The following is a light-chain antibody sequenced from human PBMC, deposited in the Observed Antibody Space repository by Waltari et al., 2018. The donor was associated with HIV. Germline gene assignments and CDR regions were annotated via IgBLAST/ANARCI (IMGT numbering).Light chain of an antibody. Sequence: QSALTQPASVSGSRGQSITMSCTGTSSDIGAYNHVSWFQQRPGKAPKLIIYDATERPSGVFKRFSGYKSGITASLTISGLQADDEGDYYCSSYTASSPLWVFGGGTKLTVL. V-gene: IGLV2-14*03. CDR1: SSDIGAYNH. CDR2: DAT. J-gene: IGLJ3*02. CDR3: SSYTASSPLWV.